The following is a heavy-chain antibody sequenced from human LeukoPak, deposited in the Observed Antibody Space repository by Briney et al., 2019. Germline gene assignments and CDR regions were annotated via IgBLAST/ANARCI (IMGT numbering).Heavy chain of an antibody. V-gene: IGHV1-69*05. Sequence: SVKVSCKASGGTFSSYAISWVRQAPGQGLEWMGGIIPIFGTANHAQKFQGRVTITTDESTSTAYMELSSLRSEDTAVYYCGLCSSTSCSKHYYYYMDVWGKGTTVTVSS. CDR3: GLCSSTSCSKHYYYYMDV. CDR2: IIPIFGTA. J-gene: IGHJ6*03. D-gene: IGHD2-2*01. CDR1: GGTFSSYA.